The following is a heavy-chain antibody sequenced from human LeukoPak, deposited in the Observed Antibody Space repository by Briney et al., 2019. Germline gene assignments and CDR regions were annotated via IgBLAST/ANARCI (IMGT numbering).Heavy chain of an antibody. CDR2: INPNSGGT. Sequence: ASVKVSCKAAGYTFTDYYIHWVRQAPGQGLECMGWINPNSGGTNYAQKFQGRVTMTRDTSISTAYMELSRLRSDDTAVYYCARVWDNQWAEYFQHWGQGTLVTVSS. J-gene: IGHJ1*01. CDR1: GYTFTDYY. D-gene: IGHD1-26*01. CDR3: ARVWDNQWAEYFQH. V-gene: IGHV1-2*02.